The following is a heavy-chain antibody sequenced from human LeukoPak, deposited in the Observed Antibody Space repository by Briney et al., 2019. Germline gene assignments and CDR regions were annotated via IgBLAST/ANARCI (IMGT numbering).Heavy chain of an antibody. D-gene: IGHD4-17*01. V-gene: IGHV1-24*01. CDR1: GYTLTELS. CDR2: FDPEDGET. J-gene: IGHJ3*02. Sequence: ASVKVSCKVSGYTLTELSMHWVRQAPGKGLEWMGGFDPEDGETIYAQEFQGRVTMTEDTSTDTAYMELRSLRSDDTAVYYCARGKYGPDAFDIWGQGTMVTVSS. CDR3: ARGKYGPDAFDI.